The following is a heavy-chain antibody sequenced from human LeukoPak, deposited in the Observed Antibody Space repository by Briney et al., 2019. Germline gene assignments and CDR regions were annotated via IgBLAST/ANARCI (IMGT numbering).Heavy chain of an antibody. CDR2: IKQDGSEK. J-gene: IGHJ3*02. CDR1: GFTFSSYE. D-gene: IGHD2-15*01. Sequence: PGGSLRLSCAASGFTFSSYEMNWVRQAPGKGLEWVANIKQDGSEKYYVDSVKGRFTISRDNAKNSLYLQMNSLRAEDTAVYYCASYCSGGSCYPSRDAFDIWGQGTMVTVSS. V-gene: IGHV3-7*01. CDR3: ASYCSGGSCYPSRDAFDI.